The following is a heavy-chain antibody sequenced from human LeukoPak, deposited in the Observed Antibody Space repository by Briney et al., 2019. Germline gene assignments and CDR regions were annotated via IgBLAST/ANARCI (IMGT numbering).Heavy chain of an antibody. CDR2: IYNRGST. J-gene: IGHJ4*02. Sequence: SETLSLTCTVSGGSVSSNGYFWNWIRQPPGKGLEWIGYIYNRGSTNYNPSLKSRVTISVDTSNNQFSLRLSSVTAADTAVYYCANLGGSGYDPVDYWGQGTLVTVSS. V-gene: IGHV4-61*08. CDR3: ANLGGSGYDPVDY. D-gene: IGHD5-12*01. CDR1: GGSVSSNGYF.